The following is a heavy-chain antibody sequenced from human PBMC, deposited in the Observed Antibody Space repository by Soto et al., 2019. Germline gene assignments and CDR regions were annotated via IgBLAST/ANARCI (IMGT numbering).Heavy chain of an antibody. D-gene: IGHD4-4*01. CDR2: INAGNGNT. Sequence: ASVKVSCKASGYTFTNYAMHWVRQAPGQRLEWMGWINAGNGNTKYSQKFQGRVTITRDTSASTAYLQWSSLKASDTAMYFCARPRDVHRTVYYAFWGQGTLVTVSS. CDR1: GYTFTNYA. J-gene: IGHJ4*02. CDR3: ARPRDVHRTVYYAF. V-gene: IGHV1-3*01.